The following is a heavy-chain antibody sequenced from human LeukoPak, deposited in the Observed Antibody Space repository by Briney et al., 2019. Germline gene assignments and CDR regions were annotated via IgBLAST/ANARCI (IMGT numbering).Heavy chain of an antibody. V-gene: IGHV3-43*01. J-gene: IGHJ4*02. CDR3: AKDMSRHSGYDQPHIS. CDR2: ISWGGCST. CDR1: ASTFDDYT. Sequence: GRCLRPSCAPSASTFDDYTMDCVSQAPGNGLEWVSLISWGGCSTYCVDSVKGRFTISRDNSKNSLYLQMNSLRTEDTALYYCAKDMSRHSGYDQPHISWGQGTLVTVSS. D-gene: IGHD5-12*01.